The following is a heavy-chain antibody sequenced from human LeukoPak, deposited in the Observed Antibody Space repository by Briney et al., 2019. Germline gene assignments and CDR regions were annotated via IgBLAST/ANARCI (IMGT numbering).Heavy chain of an antibody. CDR1: VYTFTHSI. D-gene: IGHD3-9*01. CDR2: VSPRNGET. Sequence: VSVSSTASVYTFTHSIMQWVRHTPGKGLEWVWRVSPRNGETKYAHNFHGTVTIFADTSTYIDYMELSGLRYVDTPIYYYATEPVRALTYIFHSEYFQQGGQGTLVTVP. J-gene: IGHJ1*01. CDR3: ATEPVRALTYIFHSEYFQQ. V-gene: IGHV1-69-2*01.